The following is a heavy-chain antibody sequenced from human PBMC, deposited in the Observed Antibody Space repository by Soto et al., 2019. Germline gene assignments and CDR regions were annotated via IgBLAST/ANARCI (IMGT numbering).Heavy chain of an antibody. Sequence: GGSLRLSCAASGFTFSSYGMHWVRQAPGKGLEWVAVISYDGSNKYYADSVKGRFTISRDDSKNTLYLQMNSLRAEDTAVYYCAKDLGACSGGSCYWNYYYGMDVWGQGTTVTVSS. J-gene: IGHJ6*02. V-gene: IGHV3-30*18. D-gene: IGHD2-15*01. CDR2: ISYDGSNK. CDR1: GFTFSSYG. CDR3: AKDLGACSGGSCYWNYYYGMDV.